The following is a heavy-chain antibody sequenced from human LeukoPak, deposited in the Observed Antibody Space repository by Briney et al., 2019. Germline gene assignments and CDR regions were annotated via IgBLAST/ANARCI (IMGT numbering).Heavy chain of an antibody. CDR1: GYSFTTYW. CDR2: VYPRDSDA. J-gene: IGHJ4*02. V-gene: IGHV5-51*01. CDR3: VRLAVEDYYFDY. Sequence: GESLKISCQGSGYSFTTYWIVWVRQMPGRGLEWMGIVYPRDSDARYNPSFLGQVTISADRSINTAYLQWSSLKASDTAIYYCVRLAVEDYYFDYWGQGTQVTVSS.